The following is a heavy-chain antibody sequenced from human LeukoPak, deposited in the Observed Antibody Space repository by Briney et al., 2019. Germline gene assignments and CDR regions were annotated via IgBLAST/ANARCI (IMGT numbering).Heavy chain of an antibody. Sequence: PGGSLRLSCAASGFTFSSYGMHWVRQAPGKGLEWVAVISYDGSNKYYADSVKGRFTISRDNSKNTLYLQMNSLRAEDTAVYYCAKAALLWFGEQYFDYWGQGTLVTVSS. J-gene: IGHJ4*02. V-gene: IGHV3-30*18. CDR2: ISYDGSNK. CDR3: AKAALLWFGEQYFDY. D-gene: IGHD3-10*01. CDR1: GFTFSSYG.